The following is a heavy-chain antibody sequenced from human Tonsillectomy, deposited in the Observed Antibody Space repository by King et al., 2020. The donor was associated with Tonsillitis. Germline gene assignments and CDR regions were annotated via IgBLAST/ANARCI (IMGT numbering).Heavy chain of an antibody. CDR1: GEPFNGYF. V-gene: IGHV4-34*01. D-gene: IGHD6-19*01. Sequence: VQLPQWGAELLKPSETLSLTCVVYGEPFNGYFWSWIRQSPGKGLEWIGDINHRGVTTYNPSLRGRLAMSVDTSKNHISLKLNSVTAADTAVYYCAGQWLAEVWFGPWGQGTPVTVSS. CDR2: INHRGVT. CDR3: AGQWLAEVWFGP. J-gene: IGHJ5*02.